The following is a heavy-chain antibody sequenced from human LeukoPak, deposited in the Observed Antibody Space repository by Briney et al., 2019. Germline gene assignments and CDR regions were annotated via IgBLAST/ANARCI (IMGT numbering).Heavy chain of an antibody. Sequence: GGSLRLSCVASGLPIADFAMHWVRQAPGKGLEWVSLISGDGVSTFYADSVKGRFSISRDNSKNSLYLEMNSLRTEDAAMYYCAKESGRFDYWGQGTLVAVSS. V-gene: IGHV3-43*02. CDR3: AKESGRFDY. J-gene: IGHJ4*02. CDR1: GLPIADFA. CDR2: ISGDGVST.